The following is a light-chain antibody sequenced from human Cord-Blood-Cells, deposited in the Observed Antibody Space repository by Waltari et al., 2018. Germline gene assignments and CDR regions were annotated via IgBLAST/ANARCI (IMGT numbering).Light chain of an antibody. Sequence: EIVLTRSPGTLSLSQGERATLSCRASQSVSSSYLAWYQQKPGQAPRLLIYGASSRATGIPDRFSGSGSGTDFTLTISRLEPEDFAVYYCQQYGSSSITFGQGTRLEIK. V-gene: IGKV3-20*01. CDR1: QSVSSSY. J-gene: IGKJ5*01. CDR3: QQYGSSSIT. CDR2: GAS.